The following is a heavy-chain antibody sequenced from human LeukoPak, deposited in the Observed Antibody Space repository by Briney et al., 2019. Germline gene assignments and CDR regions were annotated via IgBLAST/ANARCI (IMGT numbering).Heavy chain of an antibody. Sequence: GGSLRLSCAASGFTFSSYWMSWVRQAPGKGLEWVANIKQDGSEKYYVDSVKGRFTISRDNAKNSLYLQMNSLRAEDTAVYYCAREGLDTAMVDAFGIWGQGTMVTVSS. CDR1: GFTFSSYW. CDR3: AREGLDTAMVDAFGI. V-gene: IGHV3-7*01. CDR2: IKQDGSEK. J-gene: IGHJ3*02. D-gene: IGHD5-18*01.